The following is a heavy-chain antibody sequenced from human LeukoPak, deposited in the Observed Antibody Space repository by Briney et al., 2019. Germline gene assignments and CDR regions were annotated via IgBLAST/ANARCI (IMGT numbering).Heavy chain of an antibody. CDR1: GFTVSSDH. CDR2: IYAGGRT. V-gene: IGHV3-53*01. Sequence: PGGSLRLSCAASGFTVSSDHMSWVRQAPGKGLEWVSVIYAGGRTYYADSVKGRFTISRDNFKNTLFLQMNSLRAEDTAVYYCARVWELSFDYWGQGALVTVSS. J-gene: IGHJ4*02. CDR3: ARVWELSFDY. D-gene: IGHD1-26*01.